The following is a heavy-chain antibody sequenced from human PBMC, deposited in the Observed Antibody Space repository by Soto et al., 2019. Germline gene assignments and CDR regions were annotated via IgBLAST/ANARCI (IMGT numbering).Heavy chain of an antibody. CDR1: GGSISSGGYS. D-gene: IGHD1-26*01. J-gene: IGHJ3*02. CDR2: IYHSGST. CDR3: AGKGMVGAYLWCAFDI. V-gene: IGHV4-30-2*01. Sequence: PSETLSITYAVSGGSISSGGYSWSWIRQPPGKGLEWIGYIYHSGSTNYNPSLKSRVTISVDTSKNQFSLKLSSVTAADTAVYYCAGKGMVGAYLWCAFDIWGQGTMVTVSS.